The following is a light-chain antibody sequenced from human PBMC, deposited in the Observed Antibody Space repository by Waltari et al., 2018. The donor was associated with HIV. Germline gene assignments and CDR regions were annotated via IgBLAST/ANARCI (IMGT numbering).Light chain of an antibody. Sequence: DIQMTQSPSSVSASVGDRVPITCRASQTIGEYLNLYQQKPGKAPKRLIHATSTLQAGVSSRFSGSGSGTDFTITINGLQPEDFATYYCQQSYRIPRSFGQGTKLEIK. CDR2: ATS. CDR1: QTIGEY. CDR3: QQSYRIPRS. V-gene: IGKV1-39*01. J-gene: IGKJ2*04.